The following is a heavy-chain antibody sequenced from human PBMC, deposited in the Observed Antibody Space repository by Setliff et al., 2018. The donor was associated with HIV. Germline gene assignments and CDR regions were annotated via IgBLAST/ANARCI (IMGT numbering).Heavy chain of an antibody. Sequence: SETLSLTCNVSGGSFSGSYWSWIRQPPGKGLEWIGEINHSGITSYNPSLKSRVLVSVGMSKNQFSLRLTSVTAADTAVYYCAREPNWGTVATYAYFYSVDVWGKGTTVTVAS. CDR3: AREPNWGTVATYAYFYSVDV. V-gene: IGHV4-34*01. D-gene: IGHD4-17*01. CDR1: GGSFSGSY. CDR2: INHSGIT. J-gene: IGHJ6*04.